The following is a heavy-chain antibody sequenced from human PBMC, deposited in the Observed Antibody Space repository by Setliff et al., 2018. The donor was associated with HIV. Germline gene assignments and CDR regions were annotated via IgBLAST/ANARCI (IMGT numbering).Heavy chain of an antibody. CDR3: ARDLKVPALWFGELLIDY. D-gene: IGHD3-10*01. CDR2: ISSSSSTI. CDR1: GFAFSSYS. V-gene: IGHV3-48*01. Sequence: GGSLRLSCVVSGFAFSSYSMNWVRQAPGKGLEWVSYISSSSSTIYYADSVKGRFTISRDNAKNSLYLQMNSLRAEDTAVYYCARDLKVPALWFGELLIDYWGQGTLVTVPS. J-gene: IGHJ4*02.